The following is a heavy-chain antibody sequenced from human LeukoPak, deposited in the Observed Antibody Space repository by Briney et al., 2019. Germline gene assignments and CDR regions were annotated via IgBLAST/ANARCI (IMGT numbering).Heavy chain of an antibody. Sequence: GGSLRLSCAASGFTFSSHNMNWVRQAPGKGLEWVSSISTSSSYIYYADSVKGRFTISRDNAKNTLYLQMNSLRAEDTAVYYCAKDHYDILTGYYIEYFQHWGQGTLVTVSS. CDR2: ISTSSSYI. CDR3: AKDHYDILTGYYIEYFQH. V-gene: IGHV3-21*01. J-gene: IGHJ1*01. D-gene: IGHD3-9*01. CDR1: GFTFSSHN.